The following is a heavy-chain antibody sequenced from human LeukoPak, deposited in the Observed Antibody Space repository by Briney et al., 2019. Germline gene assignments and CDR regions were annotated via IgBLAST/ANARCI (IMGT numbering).Heavy chain of an antibody. CDR1: GGSFTTHY. V-gene: IGHV4-4*07. CDR3: ARDIGLDYSSSSFASDI. J-gene: IGHJ3*02. Sequence: PSETLPLTCTVSGGSFTTHYWNWFRQPAGKGLEWIGRIYSGGSTNYKSSLQSRVIMLIDTSKRQLSLKLSSVTTADTAIYYCARDIGLDYSSSSFASDIWGPGTLVIVPS. CDR2: IYSGGST. D-gene: IGHD6-6*01.